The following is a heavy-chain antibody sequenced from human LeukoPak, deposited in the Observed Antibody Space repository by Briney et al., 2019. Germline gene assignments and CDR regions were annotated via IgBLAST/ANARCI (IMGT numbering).Heavy chain of an antibody. J-gene: IGHJ4*02. CDR3: ARDRYGDYEGYFDY. CDR2: ISYSGTII. V-gene: IGHV3-48*01. Sequence: QPGGSLRLSCTASGFTFSLSSMNWVRQAPGKGLEWVSYISYSGTIIYYGDSVRGRFTISRDNAKNSLYLQMNSLRAEDTAVYYCARDRYGDYEGYFDYWGQGTLVTVSS. D-gene: IGHD4-17*01. CDR1: GFTFSLSS.